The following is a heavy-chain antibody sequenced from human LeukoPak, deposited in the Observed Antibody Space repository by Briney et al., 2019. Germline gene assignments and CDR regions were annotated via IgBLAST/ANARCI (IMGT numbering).Heavy chain of an antibody. CDR2: IHSSGSA. V-gene: IGHV4-4*07. CDR3: ARTGEYSGSGPSWAFDI. Sequence: SETLSLTCTVSGGSIRSFYWSWIRQSAGKGLEWIGHIHSSGSANYNPSLKSRVTMSVDTSNNQFSLRLTSVTASDTAVYFCARTGEYSGSGPSWAFDIWGQGTMVTVSS. D-gene: IGHD3-10*01. CDR1: GGSIRSFY. J-gene: IGHJ3*02.